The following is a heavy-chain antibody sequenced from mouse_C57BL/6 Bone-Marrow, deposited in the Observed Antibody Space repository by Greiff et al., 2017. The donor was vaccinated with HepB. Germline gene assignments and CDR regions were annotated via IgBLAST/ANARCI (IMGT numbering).Heavy chain of an antibody. V-gene: IGHV1-78*01. Sequence: VQLQQSDAELVKPGASVKISCKVSGYTFTDHTIHWMKQRPEQGLEWIGYIYPRDGSTKYNEKFKGKATLTADKSSSTAYMQLNSLTSEDSVVYFCARDYGSSYDAMDYWGQGTSVTVSS. CDR1: GYTFTDHT. J-gene: IGHJ4*01. CDR3: ARDYGSSYDAMDY. CDR2: IYPRDGST. D-gene: IGHD1-1*01.